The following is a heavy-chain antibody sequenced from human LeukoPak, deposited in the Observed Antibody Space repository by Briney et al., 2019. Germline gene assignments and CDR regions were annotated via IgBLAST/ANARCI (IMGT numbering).Heavy chain of an antibody. D-gene: IGHD2-8*01. J-gene: IGHJ4*02. CDR1: GGSISSYY. CDR3: ARRRLRLVRSTHDY. CDR2: IYYSGST. Sequence: SETLSLTCTVSGGSISSYYWSWIRRPPGKGLEWIGYIYYSGSTNYNPSLKSRVTISVDTSKNQFSLKLSSVTAADTAVYYCARRRLRLVRSTHDYWGQGTLVTVSS. V-gene: IGHV4-59*12.